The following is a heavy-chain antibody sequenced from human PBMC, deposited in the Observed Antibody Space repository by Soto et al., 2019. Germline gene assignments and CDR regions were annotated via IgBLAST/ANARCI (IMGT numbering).Heavy chain of an antibody. CDR1: GGSISSGDYY. CDR3: ARDDYGGNAFDY. V-gene: IGHV4-30-4*01. CDR2: IYYSGST. J-gene: IGHJ4*02. Sequence: PSETLSLTCTVSGGSISSGDYYWSWIRQPPGKGLECIGYIYYSGSTYYNPSLKSRVTISVDTSKNQFSLKLSSVTAADTAVYYCARDDYGGNAFDYWGQGTLVTVSS. D-gene: IGHD4-17*01.